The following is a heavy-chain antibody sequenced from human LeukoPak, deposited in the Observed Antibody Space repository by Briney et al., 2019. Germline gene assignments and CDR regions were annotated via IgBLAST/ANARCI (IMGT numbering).Heavy chain of an antibody. V-gene: IGHV4-59*01. J-gene: IGHJ6*02. D-gene: IGHD6-13*01. CDR1: GASISSYY. CDR2: IYYSGST. Sequence: SETLSLTCTVSGASISSYYWSWIRQPPGKGLEWIGYIYYSGSTNYNPSLKSRVTISVDTSKNQFSLKLSSVTAADTAVYYCARDLVGSSWSYGMDVWGQGTTVTVSS. CDR3: ARDLVGSSWSYGMDV.